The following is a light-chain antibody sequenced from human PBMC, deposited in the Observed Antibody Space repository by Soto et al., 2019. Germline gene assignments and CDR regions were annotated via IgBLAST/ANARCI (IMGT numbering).Light chain of an antibody. CDR3: QQYGSSPRT. J-gene: IGKJ1*01. CDR2: GAS. Sequence: EIILTQSPGTLSLSPGERATLSCMASQSVSSSFLAWYQQKPGQAPRLLIYGASNRATGIPDRFSGSGSGTDFTLTISRLEPEDFAVYYCQQYGSSPRTFGQGTKVDIK. V-gene: IGKV3-20*01. CDR1: QSVSSSF.